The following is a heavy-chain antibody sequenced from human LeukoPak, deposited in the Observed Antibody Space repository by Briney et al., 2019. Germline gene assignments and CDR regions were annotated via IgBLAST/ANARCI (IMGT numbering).Heavy chain of an antibody. D-gene: IGHD3-16*01. CDR3: AKRITRANAYRDDAFDI. CDR1: GFTFSSYA. Sequence: GGSLRLSCAASGFTFSSYAMSWVRQAPGKGLEWVSAISGSGGSTYYADSVKGRFTISRDNSKNSLYLQMNSLRAEDTAVYYCAKRITRANAYRDDAFDIWGQGTVVTVSS. V-gene: IGHV3-23*01. J-gene: IGHJ3*02. CDR2: ISGSGGST.